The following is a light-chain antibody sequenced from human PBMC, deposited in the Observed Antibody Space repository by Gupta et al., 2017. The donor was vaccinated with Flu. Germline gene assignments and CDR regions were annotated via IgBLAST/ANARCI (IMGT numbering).Light chain of an antibody. CDR2: DVT. Sequence: QSAPTQPRSVSGSPGQSVTISCTGTSNDVGGYNRVSWYEQRPGKAPKLILYDVTERPSGVPDRFSGSKSGNTASLTISGRQADDDADYYCSSHAGRGTWVFGTGTTVTVL. V-gene: IGLV2-11*01. J-gene: IGLJ1*01. CDR3: SSHAGRGTWV. CDR1: SNDVGGYNR.